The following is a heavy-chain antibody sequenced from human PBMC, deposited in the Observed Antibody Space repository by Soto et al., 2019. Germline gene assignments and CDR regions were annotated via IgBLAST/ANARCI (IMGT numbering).Heavy chain of an antibody. CDR2: IYHNGST. CDR1: GDSITSANW. CDR3: ARETAAGGGDSDY. Sequence: PSETLSLTCAVSGDSITSANWWSWVRQSPRKGLEWLGEIYHNGSTNYNPSLKSRVAISVDKAKNQFSLKLTSVTAADTAVYYWARETAAGGGDSDYWGQGTLVTVSS. V-gene: IGHV4-4*02. D-gene: IGHD3-10*01. J-gene: IGHJ4*02.